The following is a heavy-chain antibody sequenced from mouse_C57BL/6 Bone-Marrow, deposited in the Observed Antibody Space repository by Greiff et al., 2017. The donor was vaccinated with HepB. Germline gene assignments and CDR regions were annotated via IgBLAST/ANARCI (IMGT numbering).Heavy chain of an antibody. D-gene: IGHD2-5*01. CDR3: TYYSNYLYFDV. Sequence: EVQGVESGAELVRPGASVKLSCTASGFNIKDDYMHWVKQRPEQGLEWIGWIDPENGDTEYASKFQGTATITADTSSNTAYLQLSSLTSEDTAVYFCTYYSNYLYFDVWGTGTTVTVSS. CDR2: IDPENGDT. CDR1: GFNIKDDY. J-gene: IGHJ1*03. V-gene: IGHV14-4*01.